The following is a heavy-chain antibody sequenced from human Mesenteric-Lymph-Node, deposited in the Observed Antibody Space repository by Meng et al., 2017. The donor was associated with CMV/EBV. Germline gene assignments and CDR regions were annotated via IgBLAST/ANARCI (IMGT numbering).Heavy chain of an antibody. V-gene: IGHV3-23*01. J-gene: IGHJ2*01. CDR3: AKVGDSSSWYRGSGTVGYFDL. D-gene: IGHD6-13*01. CDR1: YA. CDR2: ISGSGGST. Sequence: YAMGWVRQAPGKGLEWVSAISGSGGSTYYADSVKGRFTISRDNSKNTLYLQMNSLRAEDTAVYYCAKVGDSSSWYRGSGTVGYFDLWGRGTLVTVSS.